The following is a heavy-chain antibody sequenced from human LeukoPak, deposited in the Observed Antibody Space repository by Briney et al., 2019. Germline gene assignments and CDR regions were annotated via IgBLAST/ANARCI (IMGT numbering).Heavy chain of an antibody. CDR1: GGSVSRYY. V-gene: IGHV4-59*02. CDR3: ARESHYFDY. CDR2: IYYSGST. J-gene: IGHJ4*02. Sequence: SDTLSLTCIVTGGSVSRYYWSWIRQPPGKGLEWIGYIYYSGSTNYNPSLKSRVTISVDTSKNQFSPKLSSATAADTAVYYCARESHYFDYWGQGTLVTVSS.